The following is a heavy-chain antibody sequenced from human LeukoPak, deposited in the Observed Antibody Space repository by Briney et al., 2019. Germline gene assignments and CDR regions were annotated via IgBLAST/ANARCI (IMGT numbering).Heavy chain of an antibody. D-gene: IGHD3-10*01. CDR1: GYTFTSYY. CDR2: INPSGGST. Sequence: ASVKVSCKASGYTFTSYYMHWVRQAPGQGLEWMGIINPSGGSTSYAQKSQGRVTMTRDTSTSTVYMELSSLRSEGTAVYYCARDLFPLWFGELSSVDYWGQGTLVTVSS. V-gene: IGHV1-46*03. J-gene: IGHJ4*02. CDR3: ARDLFPLWFGELSSVDY.